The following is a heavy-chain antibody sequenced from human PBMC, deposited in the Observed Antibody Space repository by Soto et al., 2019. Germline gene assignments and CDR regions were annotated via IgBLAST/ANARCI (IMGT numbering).Heavy chain of an antibody. D-gene: IGHD3-10*01. Sequence: QVQLQESGPGLVKPSGTLSLTCAVSGGSISSSNWWSWVRQPPGKGLEWIGEIYHSGSTNYNPSLKSRVTISVDKSKSQFSLKLSSVTAADTAVYYCARDYYYGSGSYYNRGDYWGQGTLVTVSS. CDR2: IYHSGST. V-gene: IGHV4-4*02. CDR1: GGSISSSNW. J-gene: IGHJ4*02. CDR3: ARDYYYGSGSYYNRGDY.